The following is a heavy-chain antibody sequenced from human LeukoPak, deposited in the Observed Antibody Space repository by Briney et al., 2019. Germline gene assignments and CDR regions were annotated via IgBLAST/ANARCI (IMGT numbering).Heavy chain of an antibody. D-gene: IGHD1-26*01. J-gene: IGHJ4*02. Sequence: PGGSLRLSCAASGFTFSSYAMSWVRQAPGKGLEWVSAISGSGAGTYYADSVKGRFTISREISKNTLYLQMDSLRAEDTAVYYCAREIGGAQHYFDYWGQGTLVTVSS. CDR1: GFTFSSYA. CDR2: ISGSGAGT. CDR3: AREIGGAQHYFDY. V-gene: IGHV3-23*01.